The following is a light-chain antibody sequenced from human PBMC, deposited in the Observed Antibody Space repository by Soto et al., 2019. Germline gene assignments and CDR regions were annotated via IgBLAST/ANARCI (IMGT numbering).Light chain of an antibody. CDR1: QSVSSY. V-gene: IGKV3-20*01. CDR2: GAS. CDR3: QQYGSSPRT. J-gene: IGKJ1*01. Sequence: EIVLTQSPATLSLSPGERATLSCRASQSVSSYLAWYQQKPGQAPRLLIYGASSRATGIPDRFSGSGSGTDFTLTISRLEPEDSAVYYCQQYGSSPRTFGQGTRWIS.